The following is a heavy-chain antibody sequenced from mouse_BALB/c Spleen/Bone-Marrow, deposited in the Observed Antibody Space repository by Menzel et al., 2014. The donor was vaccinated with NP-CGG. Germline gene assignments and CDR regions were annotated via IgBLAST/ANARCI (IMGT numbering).Heavy chain of an antibody. CDR2: MWSGGST. Sequence: VQLQQSGPGLVQPSQSLSITCTVSGFSLTSDGVHWVRQSPRKGLVWLGVMWSGGSTDYNAAFISRLSISKDNSRSQVFFKMSSLQTNDTAIYYCARNGYYYSMDYWGQGTSVTVSS. CDR1: GFSLTSDG. V-gene: IGHV2-2*02. J-gene: IGHJ4*01. D-gene: IGHD2-2*01. CDR3: ARNGYYYSMDY.